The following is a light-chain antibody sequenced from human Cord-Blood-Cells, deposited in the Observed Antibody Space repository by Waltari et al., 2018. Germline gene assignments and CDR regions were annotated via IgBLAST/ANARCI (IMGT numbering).Light chain of an antibody. J-gene: IGLJ3*02. CDR3: CSYAGSSTWV. Sequence: QSALTQPASVSGSPGQSITISCTGPRSDVGSFKLVSCYQQHPGKAPKLMIYEGSNPPSGVSNRFSGSKSGNTASLTISGLQAEDEADYYCCSYAGSSTWVFGGGTKLTVL. CDR2: EGS. V-gene: IGLV2-23*01. CDR1: RSDVGSFKL.